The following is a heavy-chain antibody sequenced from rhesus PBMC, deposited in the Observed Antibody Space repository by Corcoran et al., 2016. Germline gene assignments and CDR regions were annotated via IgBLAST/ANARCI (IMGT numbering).Heavy chain of an antibody. V-gene: IGHV4S6*01. CDR2: VYGGNGAT. CDR3: ASFNSLYNSLDV. J-gene: IGHJ5-2*02. Sequence: QVQLQESGPGLVKPSETLPLTCTVSGSSVSSNFWSWIRTPPGKGLERIGYVYGGNGATSYNFSLKSRVTISKDTSTNQFSLKLSSVTAADTAVYYCASFNSLYNSLDVWGRGVLVTVSS. D-gene: IGHD1-26*01. CDR1: GSSVSSNF.